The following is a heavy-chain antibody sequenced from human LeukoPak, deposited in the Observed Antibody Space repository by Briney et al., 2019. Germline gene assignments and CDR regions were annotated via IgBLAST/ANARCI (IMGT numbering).Heavy chain of an antibody. CDR1: GFTFSSYA. CDR3: ARARVVAVPAAAGGGYFDY. CDR2: ISGSGGST. V-gene: IGHV3-23*01. D-gene: IGHD2-2*01. Sequence: GGSLRLSCAASGFTFSSYAMSWVRQAPGKGLEWVSAISGSGGSTYSADSVKGPFTISRDNSKNTLYLHMNSLTAEATAVYYCARARVVAVPAAAGGGYFDYWGQGTLVTASS. J-gene: IGHJ4*02.